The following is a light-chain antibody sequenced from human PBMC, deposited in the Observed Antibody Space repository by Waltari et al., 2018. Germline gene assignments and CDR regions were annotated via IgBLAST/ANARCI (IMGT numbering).Light chain of an antibody. J-gene: IGLJ2*01. Sequence: QSALTQPASVAGSPGQSITISCTGTSSDIGSYSLVSWYPQQPGKAPKLIVYEVTRRPSGVSLRFSGSKSDNTASLTMSGLQAEDEADYYCCSYGGVPSYVLFGGGTKLTVL. V-gene: IGLV2-23*02. CDR2: EVT. CDR3: CSYGGVPSYVL. CDR1: SSDIGSYSL.